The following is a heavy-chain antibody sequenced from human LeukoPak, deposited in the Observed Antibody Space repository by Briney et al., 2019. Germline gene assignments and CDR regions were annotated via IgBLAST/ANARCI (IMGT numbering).Heavy chain of an antibody. CDR1: GYTFTSYD. CDR3: ARGCGSTSCYDYYYYYYYMDV. J-gene: IGHJ6*03. V-gene: IGHV1-8*01. D-gene: IGHD2-2*01. CDR2: MNPNSGNT. Sequence: ASVKVSCKASGYTFTSYDINWVRQATGQGLEWMGWMNPNSGNTGYAQKFQGRVTMTRDTSISTAYMELSSLRSEDTAVYYCARGCGSTSCYDYYYYYYYMDVWGKGTTVTVSS.